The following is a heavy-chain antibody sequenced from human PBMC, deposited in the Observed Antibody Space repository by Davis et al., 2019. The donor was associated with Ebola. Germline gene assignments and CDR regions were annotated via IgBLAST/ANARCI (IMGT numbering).Heavy chain of an antibody. V-gene: IGHV4-61*01. J-gene: IGHJ4*02. D-gene: IGHD6-19*01. CDR2: IYYSGST. CDR1: GGSVSSGSYF. CDR3: ARGHIAVAGMGYFDY. Sequence: PSETLSLTCTVSGGSVSSGSYFWSWIRQPPGKGLEWIGYIYYSGSTNYNPSLKSRVTISVDTSKNQFSLKLSSVTAADTAVYYCARGHIAVAGMGYFDYWGQGTLVTVSS.